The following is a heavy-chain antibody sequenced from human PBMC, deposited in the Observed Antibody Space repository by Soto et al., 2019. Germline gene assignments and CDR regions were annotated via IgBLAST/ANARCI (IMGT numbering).Heavy chain of an antibody. Sequence: ASVKVSCKASGYTFTSYGISWVRQAPGQGLEWMGWISAYNGNTNYAQKLQGRVTMTTDTSTSTAYMELRSLRSDDTAVYYCARAAVGYCISTSCYSVDYWGQGTLVTV. J-gene: IGHJ4*02. V-gene: IGHV1-18*01. CDR3: ARAAVGYCISTSCYSVDY. CDR2: ISAYNGNT. D-gene: IGHD2-2*01. CDR1: GYTFTSYG.